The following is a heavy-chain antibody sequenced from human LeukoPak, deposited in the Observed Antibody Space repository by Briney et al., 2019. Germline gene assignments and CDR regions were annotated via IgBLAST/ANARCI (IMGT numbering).Heavy chain of an antibody. J-gene: IGHJ2*01. CDR2: IYHSGST. D-gene: IGHD3-10*01. V-gene: IGHV4-4*02. CDR3: AGSGSYHPYWYFDL. Sequence: PSQTLSLTCAVSGGSISSNNWWSWVRQPPGKGLEWIGEIYHSGSTNYNPSLKSRVTISVDKSKNQFSLKLSSVTAADTAVYYCAGSGSYHPYWYFDLWGRGTLVTVSS. CDR1: GGSISSNNW.